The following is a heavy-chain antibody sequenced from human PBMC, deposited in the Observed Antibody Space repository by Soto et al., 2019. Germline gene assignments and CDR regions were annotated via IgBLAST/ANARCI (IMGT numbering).Heavy chain of an antibody. CDR2: IYYSGST. J-gene: IGHJ5*02. CDR3: AREVLA. V-gene: IGHV4-30-4*01. D-gene: IGHD3-3*01. CDR1: GVSITNGDYY. Sequence: SETLSLTCSVSGVSITNGDYYWSWSRQPPGKGLEWIGYIYYSGSTDYDPSLKGRVTISIDMSKNQFSLRLSAVTAEDTAVYYCAREVLAWGQGTLVTVSS.